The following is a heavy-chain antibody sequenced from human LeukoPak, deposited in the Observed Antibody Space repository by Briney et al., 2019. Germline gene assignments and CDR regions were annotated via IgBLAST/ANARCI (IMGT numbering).Heavy chain of an antibody. Sequence: PRGSLTPACTAAGFTLINYSMNWVRQAPGELLEWVSSIITNSAFIYCADSVRGRFTITRDNTKNSLYLQMDSVTADDTAVYFCACLRGPSDYWGQGTLVTVSS. CDR2: IITNSAFI. D-gene: IGHD5/OR15-5a*01. CDR3: ACLRGPSDY. V-gene: IGHV3-21*01. CDR1: GFTLINYS. J-gene: IGHJ4*02.